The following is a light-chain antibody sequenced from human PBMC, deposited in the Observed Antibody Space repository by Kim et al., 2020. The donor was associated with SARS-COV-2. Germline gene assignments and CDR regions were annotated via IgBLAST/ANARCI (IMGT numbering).Light chain of an antibody. CDR3: QQYYSTPVA. CDR2: WAS. CDR1: QSVLYRSNNKNY. J-gene: IGKJ1*01. Sequence: ATINCKSSQSVLYRSNNKNYLAWYQQKPGQPPKLLIYWASTRESGVPDRFSGSGSGTDFTRTISSLQAEDVAVYYCQQYYSTPVAFGQGTKVEIK. V-gene: IGKV4-1*01.